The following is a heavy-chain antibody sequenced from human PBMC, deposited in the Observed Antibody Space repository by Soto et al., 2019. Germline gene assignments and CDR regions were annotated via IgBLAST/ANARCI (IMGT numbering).Heavy chain of an antibody. Sequence: SQTGSVTCAFCGSSVSSNTPAWHSIRSSPSRGLEWLGRTYYRSNWRHDYAVSVKSRIAVNPDTSKTQFSLQLNSVTPDDTAVYYCARGAAGSGFDLGGQGTLVTLSS. CDR1: GSSVSSNTPA. D-gene: IGHD2-15*01. CDR3: ARGAAGSGFDL. J-gene: IGHJ5*02. CDR2: TYYRSNWRH. V-gene: IGHV6-1*01.